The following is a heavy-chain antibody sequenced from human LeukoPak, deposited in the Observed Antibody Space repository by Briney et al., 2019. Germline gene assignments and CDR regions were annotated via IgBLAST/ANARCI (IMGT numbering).Heavy chain of an antibody. J-gene: IGHJ4*02. CDR1: GGSISGYY. CDR2: FYYSGST. D-gene: IGHD5-12*01. Sequence: PSETLSLTCSVSGGSISGYYWSWLRQPPGRGLEWIGYFYYSGSTTYNPSLMGRVTISVDTSENHFSLKLSSATAADTAVYYCARGPNSGYGRFDYWGQGTLVTVSS. V-gene: IGHV4-59*01. CDR3: ARGPNSGYGRFDY.